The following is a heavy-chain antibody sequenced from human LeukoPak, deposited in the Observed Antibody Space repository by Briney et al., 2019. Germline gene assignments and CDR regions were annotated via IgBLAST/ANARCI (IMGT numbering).Heavy chain of an antibody. J-gene: IGHJ4*02. V-gene: IGHV1-18*01. Sequence: ASVTVSCRASGYTFTSYGISWVRQAPGQGLEWMGWISAYNGNTNYAQKLQGRVTMTTDTSTSTAYMEPRSLRSDDTAVYYCARVSGPYYDILTGYSYFDYWGQGTLVTVSS. D-gene: IGHD3-9*01. CDR3: ARVSGPYYDILTGYSYFDY. CDR2: ISAYNGNT. CDR1: GYTFTSYG.